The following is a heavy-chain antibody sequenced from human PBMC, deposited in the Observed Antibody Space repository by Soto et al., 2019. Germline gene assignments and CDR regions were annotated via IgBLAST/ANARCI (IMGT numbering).Heavy chain of an antibody. CDR1: GASIRSSTYQ. CDR3: ARHRNLKVDY. CDR2: AYYSEST. D-gene: IGHD1-7*01. V-gene: IGHV4-39*01. J-gene: IGHJ4*02. Sequence: PSETLSLTCTVSGASIRSSTYQWGWIRQPPGRGLEWIGSAYYSESTYYNPSLKSRVTISVDTSKNQFSLKVSSVTAADTAVYYCARHRNLKVDYWGQGTLVTVYS.